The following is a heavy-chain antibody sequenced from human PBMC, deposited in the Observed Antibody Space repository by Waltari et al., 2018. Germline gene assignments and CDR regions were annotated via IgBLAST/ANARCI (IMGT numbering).Heavy chain of an antibody. D-gene: IGHD5-12*01. V-gene: IGHV4-59*01. CDR2: IYYSGST. J-gene: IGHJ4*02. CDR3: ARGEGDGYNYNY. Sequence: QVQLQESGPGLVKPSETLSLTCTVSGGSISSYYWSWIRQPPGKGLEWIGYIYYSGSTNYNPSLKSRVTISVDTSKNQFSLKLSSVTAADTAVYYCARGEGDGYNYNYWGQGTLVTVSS. CDR1: GGSISSYY.